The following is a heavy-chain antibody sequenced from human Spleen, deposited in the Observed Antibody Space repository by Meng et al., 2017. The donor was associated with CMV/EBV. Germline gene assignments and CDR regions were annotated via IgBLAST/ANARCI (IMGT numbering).Heavy chain of an antibody. CDR2: IKQDGSEK. CDR3: AKRPELYCSSTGCYEGGAYYFDY. Sequence: GESLKISCAASGFTFSSYWMSWVRQAPGKGLEWVANIKQDGSEKYYVDSVKGRFTISRDNSKNTLYLQLNSLRAEDTAVYYCAKRPELYCSSTGCYEGGAYYFDYWGQGTLVTVSS. J-gene: IGHJ4*02. CDR1: GFTFSSYW. D-gene: IGHD2-2*01. V-gene: IGHV3-7*03.